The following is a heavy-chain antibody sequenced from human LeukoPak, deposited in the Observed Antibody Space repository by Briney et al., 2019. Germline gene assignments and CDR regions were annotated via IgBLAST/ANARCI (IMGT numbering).Heavy chain of an antibody. Sequence: ASVKVSCKASGYTFSSYGISWVRQAPGQGLEWMGIINPSGGSTSYAQKFQGRVTMTRDMSTSTVYMELSSLRSEDTAVYYCARDKSVRSLPYDYWGQGTLVTVSS. J-gene: IGHJ4*02. D-gene: IGHD3-10*01. CDR3: ARDKSVRSLPYDY. CDR2: INPSGGST. V-gene: IGHV1-46*01. CDR1: GYTFSSYG.